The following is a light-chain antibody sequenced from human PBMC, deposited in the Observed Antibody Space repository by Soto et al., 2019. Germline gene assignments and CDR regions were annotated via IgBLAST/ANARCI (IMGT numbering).Light chain of an antibody. CDR2: EDT. V-gene: IGLV2-23*01. J-gene: IGLJ1*01. CDR3: CSYVGASTYV. CDR1: TSFVGSYNF. Sequence: QYALTQPASVSGSPGQSITISCTGTTSFVGSYNFVSWYQQLPGKAPQVLIYEDTKRPSGVSNRFSGSISGSTASLTISGLQAEDEADYHCCSYVGASTYVFGTGTKLTVL.